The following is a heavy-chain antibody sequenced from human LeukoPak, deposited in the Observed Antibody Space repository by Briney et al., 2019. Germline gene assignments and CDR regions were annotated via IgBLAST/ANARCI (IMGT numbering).Heavy chain of an antibody. J-gene: IGHJ6*03. D-gene: IGHD4-17*01. V-gene: IGHV1-2*06. CDR1: GYTFTGYY. CDR2: INPNSGGT. Sequence: GASVKVSCKASGYTFTGYYMHWVRQAPGQGLEWMGRINPNSGGTNYAQKFQGRVTMTRDTSISTAYMELSRLRSDDTAVYYCARADYGDYAPYYYYYYMDVWGKGTTVTVSS. CDR3: ARADYGDYAPYYYYYYMDV.